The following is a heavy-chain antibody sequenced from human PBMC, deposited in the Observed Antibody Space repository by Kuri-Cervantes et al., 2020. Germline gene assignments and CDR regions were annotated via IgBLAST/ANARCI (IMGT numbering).Heavy chain of an antibody. Sequence: GESLKISCAASGFTFSSYGMHWVRQAPGKGLEWVAVISYDGSNKYYADSVKGRFTISRDNSKNTLYLQMNSLRAEDMAVYYCARDGGYCSSTSCYLAEDDYYYMDVWGKGTTVTVSS. CDR3: ARDGGYCSSTSCYLAEDDYYYMDV. CDR2: ISYDGSNK. V-gene: IGHV3-30*03. CDR1: GFTFSSYG. J-gene: IGHJ6*03. D-gene: IGHD2-2*01.